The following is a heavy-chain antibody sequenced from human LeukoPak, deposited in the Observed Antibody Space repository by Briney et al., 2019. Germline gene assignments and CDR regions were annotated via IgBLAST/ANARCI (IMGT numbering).Heavy chain of an antibody. V-gene: IGHV1-69*04. CDR3: ARDRIAAAGILGRFDP. CDR1: GGTFSSYA. Sequence: SVKVSCKASGGTFSSYAISWVRQAPGQGLEWMGRIIPILGIANYAQKFRGRVTITADKSTSTAYMELSSLRSEDTAVYYCARDRIAAAGILGRFDPWGQGTLVTVSS. J-gene: IGHJ5*02. CDR2: IIPILGIA. D-gene: IGHD6-13*01.